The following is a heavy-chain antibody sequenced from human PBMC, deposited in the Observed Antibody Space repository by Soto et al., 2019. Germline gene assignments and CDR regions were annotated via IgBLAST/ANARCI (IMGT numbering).Heavy chain of an antibody. V-gene: IGHV4-59*08. D-gene: IGHD3-16*01. Sequence: TSETLSLTCTVSGVSISSYYWSWIRQPPWKGLEWIGYIYYSGSTNYNPSLKSRVTISVDTSKNQFSLKLSSVTAADTAVYYCARRYGSCLVEWGQGIPGTVSS. J-gene: IGHJ4*02. CDR3: ARRYGSCLVE. CDR1: GVSISSYY. CDR2: IYYSGST.